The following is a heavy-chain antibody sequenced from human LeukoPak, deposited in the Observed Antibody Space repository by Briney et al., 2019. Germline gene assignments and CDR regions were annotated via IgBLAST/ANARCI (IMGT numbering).Heavy chain of an antibody. D-gene: IGHD1-26*01. Sequence: ASVKVSCKASGNTFAGYYVHRVRQAPGQGLEWMGWINTHNGATNYAQHFQGRVTMTTDTAVTTAYMDLVGLTYDDAAVYFCARGPIGGLRKGFDIWGQGTLVTVSS. V-gene: IGHV1-2*02. CDR2: INTHNGAT. CDR3: ARGPIGGLRKGFDI. J-gene: IGHJ4*02. CDR1: GNTFAGYY.